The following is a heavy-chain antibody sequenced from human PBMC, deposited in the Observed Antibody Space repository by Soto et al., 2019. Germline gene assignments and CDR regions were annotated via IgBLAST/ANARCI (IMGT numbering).Heavy chain of an antibody. CDR1: GGSVSSGSYY. J-gene: IGHJ5*02. CDR3: ARDHVGRTGYYRGWFDP. V-gene: IGHV4-61*01. CDR2: IYYSGST. D-gene: IGHD3-9*01. Sequence: QVQLQESGPGLVKPSETLSLTCTVSGGSVSSGSYYWSWIRQPPGKGLEWIGYIYYSGSTNYNPSLKSRVTISVETSKNQFSLKLSSVTAADTAVYYCARDHVGRTGYYRGWFDPWGQGTLVTVSS.